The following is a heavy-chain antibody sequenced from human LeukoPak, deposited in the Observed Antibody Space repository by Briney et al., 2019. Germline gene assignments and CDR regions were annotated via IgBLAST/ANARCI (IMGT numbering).Heavy chain of an antibody. CDR2: IYYSGST. CDR3: ARGDRYCSGGSCRYYFDY. V-gene: IGHV4-59*01. CDR1: GGSISSYH. Sequence: PSETLSLTCTVSGGSISSYHWSWIRQPPGKGLEWIGYIYYSGSTNYNPSLKSRVTISVDTSKNQFSLKLSSVTAADTAVYYCARGDRYCSGGSCRYYFDYWGQGTLVTVSS. J-gene: IGHJ4*02. D-gene: IGHD2-15*01.